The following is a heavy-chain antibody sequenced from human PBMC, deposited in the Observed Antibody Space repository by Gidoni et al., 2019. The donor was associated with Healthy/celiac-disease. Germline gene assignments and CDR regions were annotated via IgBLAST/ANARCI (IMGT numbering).Heavy chain of an antibody. CDR2: FDPEDGET. CDR1: GYTLTELS. J-gene: IGHJ4*02. D-gene: IGHD3-3*01. V-gene: IGHV1-24*01. Sequence: QVQLVQSGAEVKKPGASVKVSCKVSGYTLTELSMHWVRQAPGKGLEWMGGFDPEDGETIYAQKFQGRVTMTEDTSTDTAYMELSSLRSEDTAVYYCATTLRTVLRFLEWLSPIDYWGQGTLVTVSS. CDR3: ATTLRTVLRFLEWLSPIDY.